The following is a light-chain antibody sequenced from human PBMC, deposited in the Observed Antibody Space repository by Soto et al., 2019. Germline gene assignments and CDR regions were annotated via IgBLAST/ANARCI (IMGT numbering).Light chain of an antibody. Sequence: SVLTQPASVSGSPGQSITISCTGTSSDVGGYNYVSWYQQHPGKAPKLMIYEVSNRPSGVSNRFSGSKSGNTASLTISGLQAEDEADYYCSSYTSTITYVFGRGTKVTV. CDR2: EVS. CDR3: SSYTSTITYV. V-gene: IGLV2-14*01. CDR1: SSDVGGYNY. J-gene: IGLJ1*01.